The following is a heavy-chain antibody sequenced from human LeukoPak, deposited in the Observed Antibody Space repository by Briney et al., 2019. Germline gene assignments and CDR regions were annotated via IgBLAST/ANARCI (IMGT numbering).Heavy chain of an antibody. Sequence: GGSLRLSCAASGFTFSSYGMTWVRQAPGKGLEWVANIKQDESEKYYVDSVKGRFTISRDNAKSSLYLQMNSLRTEDTAVYYCARVLVYSYGSGYNMDVWGKGATVTVSS. D-gene: IGHD5-18*01. CDR1: GFTFSSYG. CDR3: ARVLVYSYGSGYNMDV. J-gene: IGHJ6*03. CDR2: IKQDESEK. V-gene: IGHV3-7*01.